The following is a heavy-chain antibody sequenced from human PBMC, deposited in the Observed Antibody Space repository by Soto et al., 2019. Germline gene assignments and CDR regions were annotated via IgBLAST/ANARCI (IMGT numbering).Heavy chain of an antibody. Sequence: QVQLVQSRDGVEKPGASVRVSCKTSGYTFTSYGISSVRQAPGQELEWRGWISAYNGNTNYAQKLQGRVTMTTDTSTSTAYMELRSLRSDDTAVYYCARDEFGDPGVYWGQGTLVTVSS. J-gene: IGHJ4*02. CDR3: ARDEFGDPGVY. D-gene: IGHD4-17*01. CDR2: ISAYNGNT. CDR1: GYTFTSYG. V-gene: IGHV1-18*01.